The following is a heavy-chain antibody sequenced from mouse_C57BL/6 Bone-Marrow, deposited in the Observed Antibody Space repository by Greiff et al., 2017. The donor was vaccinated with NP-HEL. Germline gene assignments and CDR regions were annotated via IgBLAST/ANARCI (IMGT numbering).Heavy chain of an antibody. CDR2: IHPNSGST. CDR3: VRWGDYYDYGEFAY. Sequence: QVQLQQSGAELVKPGASVKLSCKASGYTFTSYWMHWVKQRPGQGLEWIGMIHPNSGSTNYNEKLKSKATLTVDKSSSTSDMQLSSLTSEYSAVYYCVRWGDYYDYGEFAYWGQGTLVTVSA. D-gene: IGHD2-4*01. J-gene: IGHJ3*01. CDR1: GYTFTSYW. V-gene: IGHV1-64*01.